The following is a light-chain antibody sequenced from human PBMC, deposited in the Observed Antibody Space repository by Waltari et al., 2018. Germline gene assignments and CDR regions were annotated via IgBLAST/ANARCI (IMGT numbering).Light chain of an antibody. J-gene: IGLJ1*01. CDR3: GTWDISLSAGV. Sequence: QSVLTQPPSLSAAPGQKITISCSGKTSNIATNFVSWSQQVPGTAPKLLIFYNNKRPSGVPDRFSGSKSGTSATLDITGLQIGDEADYYCGTWDISLSAGVFGTGTQVTVL. CDR2: YNN. V-gene: IGLV1-51*01. CDR1: TSNIATNF.